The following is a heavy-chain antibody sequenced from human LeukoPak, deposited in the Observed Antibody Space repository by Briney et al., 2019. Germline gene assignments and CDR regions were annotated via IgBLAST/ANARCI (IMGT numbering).Heavy chain of an antibody. Sequence: PSETLSLTCAVYGGSFSGYYWSWIRQPPGKGLEWIGEINHSGSTNYNPSLKSRVTISVDTSKNQFSLKLSSVTAADTAVYYRARASHTQTHYFDYWGQGTLVTVSS. V-gene: IGHV4-34*01. J-gene: IGHJ4*02. CDR2: INHSGST. CDR1: GGSFSGYY. CDR3: ARASHTQTHYFDY.